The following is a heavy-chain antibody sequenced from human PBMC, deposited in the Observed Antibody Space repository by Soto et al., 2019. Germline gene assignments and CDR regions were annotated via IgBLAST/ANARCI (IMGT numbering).Heavy chain of an antibody. Sequence: QVQLQESGPGLVKPSQTLSLTCTVSGGSISSGGYYWSWIRQHPGKGLEWIGSIDYSGSTYYNPSLXSXXTISVDTSKNQFSRTLSSVTAADTAVYYCARGVLHWGQGTLVTVSS. J-gene: IGHJ4*02. CDR2: IDYSGST. CDR1: GGSISSGGYY. V-gene: IGHV4-31*03. D-gene: IGHD3-16*01. CDR3: ARGVLH.